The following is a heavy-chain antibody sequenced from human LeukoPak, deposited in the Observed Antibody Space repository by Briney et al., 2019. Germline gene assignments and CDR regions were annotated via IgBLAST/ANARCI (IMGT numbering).Heavy chain of an antibody. V-gene: IGHV4-39*01. Sequence: PSETLSLTCTVAGASVSGSGYYWGWIRQPPGKGLEWIGSIYSSGSTYYNASLQSRVTISIETSKNQISLRLNSVTASDTAMYYCTKSGGYGLIDYWGQGTLVTVSS. CDR1: GASVSGSGYY. J-gene: IGHJ4*02. CDR2: IYSSGST. CDR3: TKSGGYGLIDY. D-gene: IGHD1-26*01.